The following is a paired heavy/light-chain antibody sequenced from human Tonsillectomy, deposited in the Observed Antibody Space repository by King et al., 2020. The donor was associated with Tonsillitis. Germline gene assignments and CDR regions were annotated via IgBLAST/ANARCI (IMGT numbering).Light chain of an antibody. CDR1: NSNIGANYE. Sequence: QSVLTQPPSVSGAPGQRVTISCTGSNSNIGANYEVHWYQQLPGTAPTLLIYGNIIRPSGVPDRFSGSKSGTSASLAITGLQAEDEAVYYCQSYDSSLDGFWVFGGGTKLTVL. V-gene: IGLV1-40*01. J-gene: IGLJ3*02. CDR3: QSYDSSLDGFWV. CDR2: GNI.
Heavy chain of an antibody. CDR3: ARSHQSRAGRYYFDY. J-gene: IGHJ4*02. Sequence: QLQLQESGPGLVKPSETLSLTCTVSGGSVSSSDYYWAWIRQPPGQGLEWIANIRYSGNTYYNPSLKSRVTISVDTSKSQFSLKLSSVTATDTAVYYCARSHQSRAGRYYFDYWGQGTLVTVSS. D-gene: IGHD6-19*01. CDR2: IRYSGNT. V-gene: IGHV4-39*01. CDR1: GGSVSSSDYY.